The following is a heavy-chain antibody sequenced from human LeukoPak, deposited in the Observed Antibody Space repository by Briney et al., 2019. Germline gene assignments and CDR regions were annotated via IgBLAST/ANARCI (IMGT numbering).Heavy chain of an antibody. V-gene: IGHV4-39*07. J-gene: IGHJ3*01. CDR1: GDSISSSSYY. CDR2: IYYSGST. CDR3: AGLRKRGGTFDL. Sequence: SETLSLTCTVSGDSISSSSYYWGWIRQPPGKGLEWIGSIYYSGSTYYNPSLKSRVTISVDTSKNQFSLKLSSVTAADTAVYYCAGLRKRGGTFDLWGQGTVVTVSS. D-gene: IGHD6-25*01.